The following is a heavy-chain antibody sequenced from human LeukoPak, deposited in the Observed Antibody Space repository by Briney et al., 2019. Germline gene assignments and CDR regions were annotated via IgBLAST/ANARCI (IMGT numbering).Heavy chain of an antibody. CDR2: ISTRSTYI. J-gene: IGHJ4*02. Sequence: GGSLRLSCAASGFTFSDYYMSWIRQAPGKGLEWVSPISTRSTYIYYADSVKGRFTISRDNAKNSLYLQMNSLRAEDTAVYYCGRDTDFDYWGQGTLVTVSS. CDR1: GFTFSDYY. V-gene: IGHV3-11*06. CDR3: GRDTDFDY.